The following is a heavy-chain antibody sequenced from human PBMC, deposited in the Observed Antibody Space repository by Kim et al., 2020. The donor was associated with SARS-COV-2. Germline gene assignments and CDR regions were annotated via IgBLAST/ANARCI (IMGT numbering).Heavy chain of an antibody. D-gene: IGHD5-18*01. CDR1: GFTFSSYG. V-gene: IGHV3-33*01. Sequence: GGSLRLSCAASGFTFSSYGMHWVRQAPGKGLEWVAVIWYDGSNKYYADSVKGRFTISRDNSKNTLYLQMNSLRAEDTAVYYCAARRYSYAGALWFDPWGQGTLVTVSS. CDR3: AARRYSYAGALWFDP. J-gene: IGHJ5*02. CDR2: IWYDGSNK.